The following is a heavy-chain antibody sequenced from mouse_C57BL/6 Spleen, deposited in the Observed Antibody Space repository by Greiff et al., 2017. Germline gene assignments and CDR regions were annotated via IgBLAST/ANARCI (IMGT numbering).Heavy chain of an antibody. CDR2: ISDGGSYT. V-gene: IGHV5-4*01. Sequence: EVKLVESGGGLVKPGGSLKLSCAASGFTFSSYAMSWVRQTPEKRLEWVATISDGGSYTYYPDNVKGRFTISRDNAKNNLYLQMSHLKSEDTAMYYGARDYGSILYWYFEVWGTGTTVTVSS. J-gene: IGHJ1*03. D-gene: IGHD1-1*01. CDR1: GFTFSSYA. CDR3: ARDYGSILYWYFEV.